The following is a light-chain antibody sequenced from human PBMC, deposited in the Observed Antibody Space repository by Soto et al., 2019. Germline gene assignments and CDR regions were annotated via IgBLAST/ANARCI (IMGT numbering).Light chain of an antibody. J-gene: IGLJ2*01. V-gene: IGLV2-14*01. CDR1: SSDVGGYNY. CDR2: DVS. CDR3: SSYTTSITVV. Sequence: QSVLTQPASVCGSPGQSITISCTGTSSDVGGYNYVSWYRQYPGKAPKLMIYDVSNRPSGVSNRFSGSKSGNTASLTISGLQSEDEADYYCSSYTTSITVVFGGGTKLTVL.